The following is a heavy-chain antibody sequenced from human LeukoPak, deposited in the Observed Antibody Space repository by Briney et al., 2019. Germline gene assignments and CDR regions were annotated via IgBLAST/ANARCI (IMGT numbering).Heavy chain of an antibody. CDR3: AREANGVCHY. J-gene: IGHJ4*02. D-gene: IGHD2-8*01. CDR1: GFTFSSYS. V-gene: IGHV3-21*01. CDR2: ISSSSSYI. Sequence: PGGSLRLSCAASGFTFSSYSMNWVRQAPGKGLEWVSSISSSSSYIYYADSVKGRFTISRDNSKNTLYLQMNSLRAEDTAVYYCAREANGVCHYWGQGTLVTVSS.